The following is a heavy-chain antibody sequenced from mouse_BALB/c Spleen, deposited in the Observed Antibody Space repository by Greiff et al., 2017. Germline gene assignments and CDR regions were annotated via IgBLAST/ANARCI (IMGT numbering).Heavy chain of an antibody. Sequence: EVKVVESGGGLVKPGGSLKLSCAASGFTFSSYAMSWVRQTPEKRLEWVASISSGGSTYYPDSVKGRFTISRDNARNILYLQMSSLRSEDTAMYYCAREDDDYFDYWGQGTTLTVSS. CDR1: GFTFSSYA. CDR3: AREDDDYFDY. D-gene: IGHD2-12*01. CDR2: ISSGGST. V-gene: IGHV5-6-5*01. J-gene: IGHJ2*01.